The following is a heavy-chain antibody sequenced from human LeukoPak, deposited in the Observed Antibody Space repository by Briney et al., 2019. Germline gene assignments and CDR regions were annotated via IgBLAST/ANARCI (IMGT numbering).Heavy chain of an antibody. D-gene: IGHD3-16*01. Sequence: GGSLRLSCAASGFTFSSYEMNWVRQAPGKGLEWVSYITSDGTNMHYADSVKGRFTFSRDNAKNSLYLQMNSLRAEETAIYYCGRGGGGERFDFWGQGTLVTVSS. J-gene: IGHJ4*02. CDR1: GFTFSSYE. CDR2: ITSDGTNM. CDR3: GRGGGGERFDF. V-gene: IGHV3-48*03.